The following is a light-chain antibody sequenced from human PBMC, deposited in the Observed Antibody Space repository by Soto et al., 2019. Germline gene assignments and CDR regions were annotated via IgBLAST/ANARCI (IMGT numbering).Light chain of an antibody. Sequence: DIQMTQSPSTLSASVGDRVTITCRASQSISRWLAWYQQKPGKAPKLLIYKVSTLESGIPSRFRGSGSGTEFTLTINSLQPGDSATYYCQQYGTLWTFGQGTKVEIK. CDR2: KVS. J-gene: IGKJ1*01. CDR3: QQYGTLWT. V-gene: IGKV1-5*03. CDR1: QSISRW.